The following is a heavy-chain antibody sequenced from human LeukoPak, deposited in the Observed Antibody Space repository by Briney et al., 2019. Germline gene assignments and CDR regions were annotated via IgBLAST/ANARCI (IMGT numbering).Heavy chain of an antibody. CDR3: ASGSVVTALDQ. CDR1: GGSITTYY. Sequence: TSETLSLTCAVSGGSITTYYWNWIRQPPGQALEWIGYIYYTGNTKYNPSLESRVTMSIDTSKNEFSLYSVNAADTAVYFCASGSVVTALDQWGQGTLVTVSS. J-gene: IGHJ4*02. CDR2: IYYTGNT. V-gene: IGHV4-59*01. D-gene: IGHD2-21*02.